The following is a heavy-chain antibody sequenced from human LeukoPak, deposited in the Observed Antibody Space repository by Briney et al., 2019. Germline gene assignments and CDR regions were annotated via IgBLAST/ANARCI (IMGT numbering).Heavy chain of an antibody. CDR1: GYTFTSYD. CDR2: MNPNSGNR. Sequence: GASVKVSCKASGYTFTSYDINWVRQATGQGLEWMGWMNPNSGNRGYAQKFQGRVTMTRDTTISTAYMELSGLRYEDTAVYYCARVYGDIDYWGQGTLVNVSS. D-gene: IGHD2/OR15-2a*01. CDR3: ARVYGDIDY. V-gene: IGHV1-8*01. J-gene: IGHJ4*02.